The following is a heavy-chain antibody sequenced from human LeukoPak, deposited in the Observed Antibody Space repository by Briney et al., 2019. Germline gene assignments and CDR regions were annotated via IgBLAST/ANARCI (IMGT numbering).Heavy chain of an antibody. CDR3: ATGPYYDLDY. J-gene: IGHJ4*02. D-gene: IGHD3-3*01. CDR2: IYYSGST. CDR1: GDSISSYY. V-gene: IGHV4-59*13. Sequence: SETLSLTCTVSGDSISSYYWSWIRQPPGKGLEWIGYIYYSGSTNYNPSLKSRVTISVDTSKNQFSLKLNSVTAADTALSYCATGPYYDLDYWGQGTLVTVSS.